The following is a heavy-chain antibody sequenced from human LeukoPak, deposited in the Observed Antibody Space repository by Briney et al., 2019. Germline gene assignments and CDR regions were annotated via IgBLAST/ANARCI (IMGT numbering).Heavy chain of an antibody. Sequence: SETLSLTCTVSGYSISSGYYWGWIRQPPGKGLEWIGXXXXXGSTYYNXPLXSRVTISVDTSKNQFSLKLSSGTAADTAVYYXXXXXXXXXXXXXXXXXPIDYWGQGTLXTVSS. CDR2: XXXXGST. J-gene: IGHJ4*02. CDR3: XXXXXXXXXXXXXXXXPIDY. CDR1: GYSISSGYY. V-gene: IGHV4-38-2*02.